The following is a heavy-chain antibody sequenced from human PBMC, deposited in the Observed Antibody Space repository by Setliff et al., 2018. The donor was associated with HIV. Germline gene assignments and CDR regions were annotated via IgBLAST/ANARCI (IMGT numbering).Heavy chain of an antibody. J-gene: IGHJ6*03. Sequence: PSETLSLTCSVSGGPISNGNYYWIWIRQPAGKGLEWIGHISSSGSTSYNPSLKSRVTISVDTSKNQFSLRLSSVTAADTAVYYCARGGGTSSPIDYHYYIDVWGKGTTVTVSS. CDR2: ISSSGST. CDR3: ARGGGTSSPIDYHYYIDV. CDR1: GGPISNGNYY. V-gene: IGHV4-61*09. D-gene: IGHD6-6*01.